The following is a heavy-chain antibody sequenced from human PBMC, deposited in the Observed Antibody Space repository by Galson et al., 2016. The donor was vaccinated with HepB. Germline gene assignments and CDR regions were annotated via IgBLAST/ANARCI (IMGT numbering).Heavy chain of an antibody. V-gene: IGHV3-74*01. CDR2: INCDGSST. CDR3: ARGHSANSFILDY. Sequence: SLRLSCAASGFTSSSYWMNWFRQAPGNEMVWVSRINCDGSSTTYEDFVKGRFTIASDNAKNTLYLQMSSLRAEDTAVYYCARGHSANSFILDYWGQGTLVTVSS. J-gene: IGHJ4*02. D-gene: IGHD4/OR15-4a*01. CDR1: GFTSSSYW.